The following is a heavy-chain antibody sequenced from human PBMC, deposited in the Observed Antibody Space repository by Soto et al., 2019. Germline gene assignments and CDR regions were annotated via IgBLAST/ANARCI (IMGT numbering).Heavy chain of an antibody. V-gene: IGHV1-8*01. CDR1: GYTFTSYD. J-gene: IGHJ5*02. Sequence: ASVKVSCKASGYTFTSYDINWVRQATGQGLEWMGWMNPNSGNTGYAQKFQGRVTMTRNTSISTAYMELSSLRSEDTAVYYCARRTNYDFWGGYYNWFDPWAQGTLVPVSS. D-gene: IGHD3-3*01. CDR2: MNPNSGNT. CDR3: ARRTNYDFWGGYYNWFDP.